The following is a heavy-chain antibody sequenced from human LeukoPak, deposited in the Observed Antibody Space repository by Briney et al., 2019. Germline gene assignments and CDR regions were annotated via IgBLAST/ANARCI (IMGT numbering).Heavy chain of an antibody. D-gene: IGHD3-10*01. Sequence: GGSLRLSCAASGFTFSSYWMHWVRQAPGKGLVWVSRVNFDGSSTKYADSVKGRFTISRDNAKNTLYLQMNSLRAEDTAVYYCAKKGYAGSGTYSYYFDYWGQGTLVTVSS. J-gene: IGHJ4*02. CDR1: GFTFSSYW. V-gene: IGHV3-74*03. CDR2: VNFDGSST. CDR3: AKKGYAGSGTYSYYFDY.